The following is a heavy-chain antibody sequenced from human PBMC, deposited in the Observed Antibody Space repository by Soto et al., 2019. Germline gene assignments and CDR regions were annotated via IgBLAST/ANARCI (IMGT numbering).Heavy chain of an antibody. J-gene: IGHJ4*02. D-gene: IGHD1-26*01. CDR3: ARIPHSETDPSS. CDR2: INIDGTAT. Sequence: PGGSLRLSCAAPGFAFSTKWMHWVSQGPGKGLVWVARINIDGTATNYADSVKGRFTISRDNAKNMLYLQMDSLRAEYTAVYYCARIPHSETDPSSWGQGTPLTPFS. CDR1: GFAFSTKW. V-gene: IGHV3-74*01.